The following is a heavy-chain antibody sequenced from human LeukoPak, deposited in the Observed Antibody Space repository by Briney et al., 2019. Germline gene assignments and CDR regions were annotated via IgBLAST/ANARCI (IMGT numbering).Heavy chain of an antibody. Sequence: GASVKISCKASGDSFTNYAMNWVRQAPGQGLQWMGWVDTNTGKPTYALGFTERFVFSLDTSLSTAYLQISSLKAEDTALYYCARDHDTLTTVTTRIFDYWGQGTLVTVSS. V-gene: IGHV7-4-1*02. CDR1: GDSFTNYA. CDR3: ARDHDTLTTVTTRIFDY. D-gene: IGHD4-11*01. CDR2: VDTNTGKP. J-gene: IGHJ4*02.